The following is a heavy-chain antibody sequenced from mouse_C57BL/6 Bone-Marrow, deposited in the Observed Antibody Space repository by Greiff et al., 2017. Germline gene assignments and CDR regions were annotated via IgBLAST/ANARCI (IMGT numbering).Heavy chain of an antibody. V-gene: IGHV5-4*03. CDR2: ISDGGSYT. J-gene: IGHJ3*01. CDR1: GFTFSSYA. Sequence: EVNVVESGGGLVKPGGSLKLSCAASGFTFSSYAMSWVRQTPEKRLEWVATISDGGSYTYYPDNVKGRFTISRDNAKNNLYLQMSHLKSEDTAMYYCARGVPWFAYWGQGTLVTVSA. CDR3: ARGVPWFAY.